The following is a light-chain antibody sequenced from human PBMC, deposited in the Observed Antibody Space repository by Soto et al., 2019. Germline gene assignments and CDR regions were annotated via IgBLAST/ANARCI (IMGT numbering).Light chain of an antibody. CDR3: QKDGRSPP. J-gene: IGKJ5*01. Sequence: EIVLTQSPGTLSLSPGERATLSCRASQSVSSSYLAWYQQKPGQAPRLLIYGASTMATGIPDRFSGSGSGTDFTLTISSLEPEDVAVSYCQKDGRSPPFGQGTRLEI. CDR1: QSVSSSY. V-gene: IGKV3-20*01. CDR2: GAS.